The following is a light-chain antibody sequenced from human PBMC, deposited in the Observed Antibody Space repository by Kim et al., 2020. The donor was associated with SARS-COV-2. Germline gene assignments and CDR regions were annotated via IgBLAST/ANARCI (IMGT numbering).Light chain of an antibody. V-gene: IGKV1-5*01. CDR2: GAS. CDR1: QSISSW. Sequence: DIQMTQSPSTLSASVGDRVTITCRASQSISSWLAWYQQKPGIAPKILIYGASTLESGVPSRFSGSGAGTEFTLTISSLQPDDFATYYCQQYHRYSYAFGQGTKVEI. J-gene: IGKJ2*01. CDR3: QQYHRYSYA.